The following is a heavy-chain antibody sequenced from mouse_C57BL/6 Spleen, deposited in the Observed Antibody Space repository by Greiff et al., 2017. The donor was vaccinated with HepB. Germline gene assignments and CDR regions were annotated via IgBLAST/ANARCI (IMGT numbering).Heavy chain of an antibody. V-gene: IGHV5-4*01. CDR3: AREGDYYGSSYGYYFDY. J-gene: IGHJ2*01. D-gene: IGHD1-1*01. CDR2: ISDGGSYT. CDR1: GFTFSSYA. Sequence: EVHLVESGGGLVKPGGSLKLSCAASGFTFSSYAMSWVRQTPEKRLEWVATISDGGSYTYYPDNVKGRFTISRDNAKNNLYLQMSHLKSEDTAMYYCAREGDYYGSSYGYYFDYWGQGTTLTVSS.